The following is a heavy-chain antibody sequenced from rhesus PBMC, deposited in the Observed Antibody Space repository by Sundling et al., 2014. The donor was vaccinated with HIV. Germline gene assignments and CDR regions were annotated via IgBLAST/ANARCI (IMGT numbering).Heavy chain of an antibody. D-gene: IGHD2-27*01. Sequence: EVQLVESGGGLAKPGGSLRLSCAASGFTFSSYAMHWVRQAPGKGLEWVSAISSGGSTYYADSVKGRFTISRDNSKNTLSLQMNSLRAEDTAVYYCAKTIVVVLTAIETEIDYWGQGVLVTVSS. CDR2: ISSGGST. CDR1: GFTFSSYA. CDR3: AKTIVVVLTAIETEIDY. J-gene: IGHJ4*01. V-gene: IGHV3-103*01.